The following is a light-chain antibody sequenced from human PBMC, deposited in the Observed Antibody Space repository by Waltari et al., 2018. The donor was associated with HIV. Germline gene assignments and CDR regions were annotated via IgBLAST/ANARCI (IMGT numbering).Light chain of an antibody. J-gene: IGLJ3*02. CDR3: ATWDDSLSSWL. Sequence: QSVLTQPPSASGTPGQRVTISCSGSSSNVVTNYVNWSKQLPGTAPELVIYHNMQRPLGVPDRFSGSKSGTSASLAISGLRSEDEADYYCATWDDSLSSWLFGGGTRLSVL. V-gene: IGLV1-47*01. CDR1: SSNVVTNY. CDR2: HNM.